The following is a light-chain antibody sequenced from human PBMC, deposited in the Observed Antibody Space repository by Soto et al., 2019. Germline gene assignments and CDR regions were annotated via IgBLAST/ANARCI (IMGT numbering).Light chain of an antibody. V-gene: IGLV2-23*02. CDR1: SSDIGTYDL. CDR3: NSYAGGLVL. Sequence: SVLTQPASVSGSPGQSITISCTGTSSDIGTYDLVSWYQHHPGKAPKLMIYEVNQRPSGVSNRFSASKSGNTASLTISGLQAADEADYYCNSYAGGLVLFGGGTKVTVL. CDR2: EVN. J-gene: IGLJ2*01.